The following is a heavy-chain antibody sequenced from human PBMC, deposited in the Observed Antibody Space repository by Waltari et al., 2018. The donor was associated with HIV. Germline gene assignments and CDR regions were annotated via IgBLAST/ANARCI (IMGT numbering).Heavy chain of an antibody. Sequence: QVQLVQSGAEVKKPGASVKVSCKASGYTFTSYGISWVRQAPGQGLEWMGWNSAYNGNPNDGQKLQGRGTMTTDASTSTAYMELRSLRSDDTAVYYCARDLAVLLWFGESAPFDYWGQGTLVTVSS. J-gene: IGHJ4*02. V-gene: IGHV1-18*01. CDR2: NSAYNGNP. CDR3: ARDLAVLLWFGESAPFDY. CDR1: GYTFTSYG. D-gene: IGHD3-10*01.